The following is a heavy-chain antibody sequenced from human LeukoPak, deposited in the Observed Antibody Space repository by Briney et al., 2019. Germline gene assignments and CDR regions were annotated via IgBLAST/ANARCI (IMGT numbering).Heavy chain of an antibody. CDR1: GFTFSSYG. J-gene: IGHJ4*02. CDR3: ARDRGITIFGVVGY. V-gene: IGHV3-30*02. CDR2: IRYDGSNK. Sequence: PGGSLRLSCAASGFTFSSYGMHRVRQAPGKGLEWVAFIRYDGSNKYYADSVKGRFTISRDNSKNSLYLQMNSLRAEDTAVYYCARDRGITIFGVVGYWGQGTLVTVSS. D-gene: IGHD3-3*01.